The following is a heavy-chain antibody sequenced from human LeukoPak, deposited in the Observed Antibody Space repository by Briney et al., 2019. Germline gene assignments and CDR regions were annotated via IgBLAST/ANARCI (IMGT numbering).Heavy chain of an antibody. CDR1: GFTFSDYY. V-gene: IGHV3-11*01. D-gene: IGHD2-15*01. CDR3: ARGRYCSGGTCYSGAGGFDY. CDR2: ITTSGSTI. J-gene: IGHJ4*02. Sequence: GGSLRLSCAASGFTFSDYYMSWIRQAPGKGLEWVSYITTSGSTIYYADSLKGRFTISRDNAKNSLYLQMNSLRAEDTAVYYCARGRYCSGGTCYSGAGGFDYWGQGTLVTVSS.